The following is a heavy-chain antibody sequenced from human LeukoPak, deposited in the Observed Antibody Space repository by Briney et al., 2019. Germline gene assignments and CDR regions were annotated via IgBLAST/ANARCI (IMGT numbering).Heavy chain of an antibody. CDR3: ARGGYTYGFDAFDI. D-gene: IGHD5-18*01. CDR2: KYYSGRT. J-gene: IGHJ3*02. Sequence: SETLSLTCAVYGGSFSGYYWSWIRQPPGKGLEWIGSKYYSGRTNYNPSLKSRVTISVDTSKNQFSLKLSSVTAADTAVYYCARGGYTYGFDAFDIWGQGTMVTVSS. CDR1: GGSFSGYY. V-gene: IGHV4-59*01.